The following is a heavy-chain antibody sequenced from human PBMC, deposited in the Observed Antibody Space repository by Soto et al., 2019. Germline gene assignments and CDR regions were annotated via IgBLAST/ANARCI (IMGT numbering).Heavy chain of an antibody. D-gene: IGHD6-19*01. CDR1: GFTFSNYY. CDR3: ARSYSSGWEFDY. CDR2: ISSTGRTI. J-gene: IGHJ4*01. Sequence: RLSCGASGFTFSNYYMSWIRQAPGKGLEWVSYISSTGRTIYYADSVKGRFTVSRDNAQNSLSLKLNSLRVEDTAVYYCARSYSSGWEFDYWGYGAQVTV. V-gene: IGHV3-11*01.